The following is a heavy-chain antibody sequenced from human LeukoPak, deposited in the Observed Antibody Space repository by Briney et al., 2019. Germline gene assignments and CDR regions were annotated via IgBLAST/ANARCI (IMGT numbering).Heavy chain of an antibody. Sequence: ASVKVSCKASGGTFSSYAISWVRQAPGQGLEWMGRIIPILGIANYAQKFQGRVTITADKSTSTAYMELSSLRSEDTAVYYCARANIAATHRNLYFDYWGQGTLVTVSS. D-gene: IGHD6-6*01. V-gene: IGHV1-69*04. CDR1: GGTFSSYA. CDR3: ARANIAATHRNLYFDY. CDR2: IIPILGIA. J-gene: IGHJ4*02.